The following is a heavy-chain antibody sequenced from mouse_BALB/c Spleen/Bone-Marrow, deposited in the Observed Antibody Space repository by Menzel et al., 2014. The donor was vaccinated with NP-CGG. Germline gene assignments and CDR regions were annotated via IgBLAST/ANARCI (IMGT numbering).Heavy chain of an antibody. CDR3: TRQGFAC. CDR1: GYTFSSYW. J-gene: IGHJ3*01. Sequence: VQLQQPGPELMKPGASVKISCKATGYTFSSYWIEWVKQRPGHGLEWIGEILPGSGNTHYNEKFKGKATFTADTSSNTAYMQLSSLTSEDSAFYYCTRQGFACWGQTTLATVSA. CDR2: ILPGSGNT. V-gene: IGHV1-9*01.